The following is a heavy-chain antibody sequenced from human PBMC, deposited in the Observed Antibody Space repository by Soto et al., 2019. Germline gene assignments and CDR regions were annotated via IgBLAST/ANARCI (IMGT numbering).Heavy chain of an antibody. Sequence: QVQLVQSGAEVKKPGSSVKVSCKASGGTFSSYAISWVRQAPGQGLEWMGGIIPIFGTANYAQKFQGRVTITADEARSTAYRERSSLRSEDTAVYYCASRNPVTPRPPYDGMDAGAQGTTVTVPS. V-gene: IGHV1-69*01. CDR2: IIPIFGTA. D-gene: IGHD4-17*01. CDR1: GGTFSSYA. J-gene: IGHJ6*02. CDR3: ASRNPVTPRPPYDGMDA.